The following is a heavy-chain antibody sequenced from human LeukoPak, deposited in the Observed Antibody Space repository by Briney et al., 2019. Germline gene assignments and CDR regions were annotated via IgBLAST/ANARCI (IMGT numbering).Heavy chain of an antibody. CDR1: GFTFSSYA. V-gene: IGHV3-30-3*01. Sequence: GGSLRLSCAASGFTFSSYAMHWVRQAPGKGLEWVAVISYDGSNKYYADSVKGRFTISRDNSKNTLYLQMNSLRAEDTAVYYCARDQSIVVVPAALGYWGQGTLVTVSS. CDR3: ARDQSIVVVPAALGY. J-gene: IGHJ4*02. D-gene: IGHD2-2*01. CDR2: ISYDGSNK.